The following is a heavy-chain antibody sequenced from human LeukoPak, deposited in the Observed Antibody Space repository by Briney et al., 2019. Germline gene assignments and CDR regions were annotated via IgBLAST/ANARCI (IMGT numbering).Heavy chain of an antibody. CDR1: GGTFSSYA. CDR3: ARPRRYYDFWSGDYYGMDV. Sequence: GASVKVSCKASGGTFSSYAISWVRQAPGQGLEWMGGIIPIFGTANYAQKFQGRVTITADESTGTAYMELSSLRSEDTAVYYCARPRRYYDFWSGDYYGMDVWGQGTTVTVSS. D-gene: IGHD3-3*01. CDR2: IIPIFGTA. J-gene: IGHJ6*02. V-gene: IGHV1-69*01.